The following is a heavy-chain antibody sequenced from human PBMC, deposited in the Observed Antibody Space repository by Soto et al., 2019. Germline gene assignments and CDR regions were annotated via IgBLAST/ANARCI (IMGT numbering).Heavy chain of an antibody. D-gene: IGHD3-22*01. J-gene: IGHJ4*02. CDR3: TTGLSNGYYNFDY. CDR1: GYTFTNFG. Sequence: ASVKVSCKASGYTFTNFGISWVRQAPGQGLEWMGWISAYNGNTNYAQKFQGRVTMTTDTLYLQMNSLKTEDTAVYYCTTGLSNGYYNFDYWGQGTPVTVSS. V-gene: IGHV1-18*01. CDR2: ISAYNGNT.